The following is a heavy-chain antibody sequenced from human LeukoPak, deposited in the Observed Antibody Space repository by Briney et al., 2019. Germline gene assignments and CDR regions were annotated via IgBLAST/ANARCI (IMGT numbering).Heavy chain of an antibody. D-gene: IGHD3-22*01. V-gene: IGHV3-23*01. J-gene: IGHJ4*02. Sequence: GGSLRLSCAASGFTFSSYAMSWVRQAPGKGLEWVSAISGSGGSTYYADSVKGRFTISRDNSKNTLYLQMNSLRAEDTAVYYCAKDLIEWCYYDSSGYYWGQGTLVTVSS. CDR3: AKDLIEWCYYDSSGYY. CDR2: ISGSGGST. CDR1: GFTFSSYA.